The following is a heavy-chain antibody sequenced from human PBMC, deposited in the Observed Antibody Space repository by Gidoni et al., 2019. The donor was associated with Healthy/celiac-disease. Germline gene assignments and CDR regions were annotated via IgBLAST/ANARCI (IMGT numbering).Heavy chain of an antibody. D-gene: IGHD6-6*01. CDR2: INPNMGGT. V-gene: IGHV1-2*06. J-gene: IGHJ4*02. Sequence: QVQLVQSGAEVKKPGASVKVSCKASGYTFTGYYMHWVRQATGQGLEWMGRINPNMGGTNYAQKCQGRVTMTRDTSISTAYMELSRLRSDDTAVYYGASYQARGGSSSADYWGQGTLVTVSS. CDR1: GYTFTGYY. CDR3: ASYQARGGSSSADY.